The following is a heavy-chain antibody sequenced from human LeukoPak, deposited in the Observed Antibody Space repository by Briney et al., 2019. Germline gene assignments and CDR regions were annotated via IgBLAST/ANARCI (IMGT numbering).Heavy chain of an antibody. Sequence: ASVKVSCKASGYIFSSYAMHWVRQAPGQRLEWMGWINVGNGNTKYSQKFQGRVTITRDTSASTAYMEVSSLRSEDTAVYYCATVGGNNWNLDPHGDYWGQGTLVTVSS. D-gene: IGHD1-20*01. CDR3: ATVGGNNWNLDPHGDY. J-gene: IGHJ4*02. CDR1: GYIFSSYA. V-gene: IGHV1-3*01. CDR2: INVGNGNT.